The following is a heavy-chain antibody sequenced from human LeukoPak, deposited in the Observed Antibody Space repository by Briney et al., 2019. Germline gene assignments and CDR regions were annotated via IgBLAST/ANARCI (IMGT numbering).Heavy chain of an antibody. V-gene: IGHV3-30-3*01. Sequence: SGGSLRLSCAASGFTFSSYAMHWVRQAPGKGLEWVAVISYDGSNKYYADSVKGRFTISRDNSKNTLYLQMNSLRAEDTAVYYCARAPRSWGFDYWGRGTLVTVSS. CDR3: ARAPRSWGFDY. D-gene: IGHD7-27*01. J-gene: IGHJ4*02. CDR2: ISYDGSNK. CDR1: GFTFSSYA.